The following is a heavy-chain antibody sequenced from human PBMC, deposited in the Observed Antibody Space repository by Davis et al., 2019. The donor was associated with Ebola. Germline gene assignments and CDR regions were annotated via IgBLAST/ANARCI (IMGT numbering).Heavy chain of an antibody. J-gene: IGHJ3*02. CDR2: INHSGST. CDR1: GGSFSGYY. V-gene: IGHV4-34*01. CDR3: ASEYCSSASCHDAFDI. Sequence: GSLRLSCAVYGGSFSGYYWSWIRQPPGKGLEWIGEINHSGSTNYNPSLKSRVTISVDKSKNQFSLKLSSVTAADTAVYYCASEYCSSASCHDAFDIWGQGTMVTVSS. D-gene: IGHD2-2*01.